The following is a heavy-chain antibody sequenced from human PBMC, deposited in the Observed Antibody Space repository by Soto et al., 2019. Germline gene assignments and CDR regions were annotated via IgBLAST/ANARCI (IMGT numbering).Heavy chain of an antibody. CDR2: IIPIFGTA. J-gene: IGHJ6*02. D-gene: IGHD3-22*01. V-gene: IGHV1-69*13. CDR1: GGTFSSYA. CDR3: ARGSFTMLVANEYYYALDV. Sequence: WASVKVSCKASGGTFSSYAISWVRQAPGQGLEWMGGIIPIFGTANYAQKFQGRVTITADESTSTAYMEVASLRSEDTAVYYCARGSFTMLVANEYYYALDVWGPGTTVTVSS.